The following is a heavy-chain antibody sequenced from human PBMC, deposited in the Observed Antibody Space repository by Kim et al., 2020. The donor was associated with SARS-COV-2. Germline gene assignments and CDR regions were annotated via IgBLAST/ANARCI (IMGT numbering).Heavy chain of an antibody. D-gene: IGHD3-10*01. CDR1: RYTVTSYA. CDR3: ARGVNMMVLLAWFDP. J-gene: IGHJ5*02. CDR2: INAGNGNT. Sequence: ASVKVSCKASRYTVTSYAMHWVRQAPGQRLEWMGWINAGNGNTKYSQKFQGRVTITRDTSANTAYMEVSSLRSEDTAVYYCARGVNMMVLLAWFDPWGQGTLVTVSS. V-gene: IGHV1-3*01.